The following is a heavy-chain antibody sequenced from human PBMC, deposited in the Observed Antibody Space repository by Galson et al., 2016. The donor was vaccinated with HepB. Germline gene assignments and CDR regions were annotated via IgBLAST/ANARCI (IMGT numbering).Heavy chain of an antibody. D-gene: IGHD4-11*01. CDR3: ARDDGNSRGFQY. CDR2: LSSSRSSVI. J-gene: IGHJ4*02. V-gene: IGHV3-48*04. Sequence: SLRLSCAASGFTFSSYSMNWVRQAPGKGLEWVSYLSSSRSSVIFYADSVKGRFTISRDNSKNTLYLRMNSLRVEDTAVYYCARDDGNSRGFQYWGQGNLVTVSS. CDR1: GFTFSSYS.